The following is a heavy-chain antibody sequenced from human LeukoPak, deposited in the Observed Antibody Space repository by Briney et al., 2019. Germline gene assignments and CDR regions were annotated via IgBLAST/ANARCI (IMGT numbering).Heavy chain of an antibody. Sequence: GRSLRLSCAASGFTFSSYGMHWVRQAPGKGLEWVAVIPYDGSNKYYADSVKGRFTISRDNSKNTLYLQMNSLRAEDTAVYYCASIPMYYYDSSGYSHDAFDIWGQGTMVTVSS. J-gene: IGHJ3*02. V-gene: IGHV3-30*03. D-gene: IGHD3-22*01. CDR2: IPYDGSNK. CDR1: GFTFSSYG. CDR3: ASIPMYYYDSSGYSHDAFDI.